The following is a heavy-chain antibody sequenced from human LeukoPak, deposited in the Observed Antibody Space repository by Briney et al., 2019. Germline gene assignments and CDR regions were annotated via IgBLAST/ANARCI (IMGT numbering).Heavy chain of an antibody. V-gene: IGHV1-69*10. J-gene: IGHJ4*02. CDR2: IIPILGIA. CDR1: GGTFSSYA. Sequence: ASVKVSCKASGGTFSSYAISWVRQAPGQGLEWMGGIIPILGIANYAQKFQGRVTITADKSTSTAYLELSSLRSEDTAVYYCAREVLRFLEWPLRYFDYWGQGTLVTVSS. D-gene: IGHD3-3*01. CDR3: AREVLRFLEWPLRYFDY.